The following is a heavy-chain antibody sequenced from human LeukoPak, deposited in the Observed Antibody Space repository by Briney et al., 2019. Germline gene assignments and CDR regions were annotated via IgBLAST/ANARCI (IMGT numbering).Heavy chain of an antibody. CDR2: IKQDGSEK. J-gene: IGHJ4*02. Sequence: GGSLRLSCAASGFTFSSYWLSWLRQAPGKGLEWVANIKQDGSEKYYVDSVKGRFTISRDNAKNSLYLQMNSLRAKDTAVYYCVKAPDDYGDYLFRALFFDYWGQGTLVTVSS. D-gene: IGHD4-17*01. V-gene: IGHV3-7*03. CDR3: VKAPDDYGDYLFRALFFDY. CDR1: GFTFSSYW.